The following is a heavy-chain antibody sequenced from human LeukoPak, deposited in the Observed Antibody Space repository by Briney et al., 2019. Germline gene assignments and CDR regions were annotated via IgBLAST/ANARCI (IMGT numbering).Heavy chain of an antibody. CDR3: AKASYYYDSSGYGY. J-gene: IGHJ4*02. CDR2: ISGSGGST. Sequence: PGGSLRLSCAASGFTFSSYAMSWVRQAPGKGLEGVSAISGSGGSTYYADSVKGRFTISRDNSKNTLYLQMNSLRAEDTAVYYCAKASYYYDSSGYGYWGQGTLVTVSS. V-gene: IGHV3-23*01. D-gene: IGHD3-22*01. CDR1: GFTFSSYA.